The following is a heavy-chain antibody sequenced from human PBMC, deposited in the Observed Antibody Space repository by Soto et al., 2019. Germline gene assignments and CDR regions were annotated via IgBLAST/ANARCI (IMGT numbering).Heavy chain of an antibody. Sequence: GGSLRLSCGASGFTVSSNYMSWVRQAPGKGLEWVSVIYSGGSTYYADSVKGRFTISRHNSKNTLYLQMNSLRAEDTAVYYCARLLWFGNHNWFDPWGQGTLVTVSS. CDR1: GFTVSSNY. CDR3: ARLLWFGNHNWFDP. D-gene: IGHD3-10*01. J-gene: IGHJ5*02. V-gene: IGHV3-53*04. CDR2: IYSGGST.